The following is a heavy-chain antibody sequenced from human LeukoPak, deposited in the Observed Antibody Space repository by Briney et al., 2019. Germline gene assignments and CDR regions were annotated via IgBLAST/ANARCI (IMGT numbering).Heavy chain of an antibody. CDR3: ARPCSGDYVAFDI. CDR2: ISYDGSNK. J-gene: IGHJ3*02. V-gene: IGHV3-30-3*01. D-gene: IGHD4-17*01. Sequence: GGSLRLSCAASGFTFSSYAMHWVRQAPGKGLEWVAVISYDGSNKYYADSVKGRFTISRDNSKNTLYLQMNSLRAEDTAVYYCARPCSGDYVAFDIWGQGTMVTVSS. CDR1: GFTFSSYA.